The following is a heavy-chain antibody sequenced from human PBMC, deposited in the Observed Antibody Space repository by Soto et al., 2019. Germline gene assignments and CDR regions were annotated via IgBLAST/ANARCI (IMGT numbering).Heavy chain of an antibody. V-gene: IGHV3-74*01. CDR2: INSDGSST. D-gene: IGHD3-22*01. CDR3: ARASRDYYDSSGYFYYFDY. Sequence: GESLKISCAASGFTFSSYWMHWVRQAPGKGLVWVSRINSDGSSTSYADSVKGRFTISRDNAKNTLYLQMNSLRAEDTAVYYCARASRDYYDSSGYFYYFDYWGQGTLVTVSS. J-gene: IGHJ4*02. CDR1: GFTFSSYW.